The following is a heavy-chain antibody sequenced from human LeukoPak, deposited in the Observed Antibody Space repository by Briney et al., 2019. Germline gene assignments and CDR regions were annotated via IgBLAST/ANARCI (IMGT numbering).Heavy chain of an antibody. D-gene: IGHD1-26*01. CDR3: ARRRSGSYLDY. J-gene: IGHJ4*02. V-gene: IGHV4-59*08. Sequence: PSETLSLTCTVSGGSIRSYYWSWIRQPPGRGLEWIGYTYYSGSTNYNPSLKSRVAISLDTSKNQFSLNLSPVTAADTAVYYCARRRSGSYLDYWRQGTLVTVSS. CDR2: TYYSGST. CDR1: GGSIRSYY.